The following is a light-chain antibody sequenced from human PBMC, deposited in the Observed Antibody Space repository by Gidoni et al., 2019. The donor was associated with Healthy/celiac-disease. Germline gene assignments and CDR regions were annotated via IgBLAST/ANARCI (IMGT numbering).Light chain of an antibody. V-gene: IGLV1-44*01. CDR2: SNN. CDR1: SSNIGSNT. CDR3: AAWDDSLNAWV. J-gene: IGLJ3*02. Sequence: QSVLTQPPSASGTPGQRVTISCSGRSSNIGSNTVNWYQPLPGTAPKLLIYSNNQRPSGVPDRFSGSTSGTSASLAISGLQSEDEADYYCAAWDDSLNAWVFGGGTKLTVL.